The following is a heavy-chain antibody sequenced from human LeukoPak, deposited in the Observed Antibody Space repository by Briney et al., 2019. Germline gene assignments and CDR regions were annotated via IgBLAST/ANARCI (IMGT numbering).Heavy chain of an antibody. D-gene: IGHD4-23*01. V-gene: IGHV1-2*07. J-gene: IGHJ5*02. CDR2: INPESGGT. Sequence: GSVRVSCKASGYTFTDNYLHWLRQAPGQGLEWMGGINPESGGTKVAHKFEGRVTMTRDTSNTKAYMELGNLRSDDRAVYYCASTPPGYGGASGRFDPWGQGTLVIVSS. CDR3: ASTPPGYGGASGRFDP. CDR1: GYTFTDNY.